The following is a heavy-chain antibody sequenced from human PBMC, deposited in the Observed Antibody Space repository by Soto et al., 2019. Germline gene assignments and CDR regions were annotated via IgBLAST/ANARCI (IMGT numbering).Heavy chain of an antibody. Sequence: QVQLVQSETEVKKPGSAVKVSCKASGGTFNTYAMNWVRQAPGQGLVWMGGIIPMFDTPRYAQKFQGRVTITVDESTTKAYMGLSSLRSDDTAVYYCTRIMGSWGVIGGFDYWGQGTMVTVSS. CDR2: IIPMFDTP. CDR1: GGTFNTYA. J-gene: IGHJ4*02. D-gene: IGHD3-16*02. V-gene: IGHV1-69*01. CDR3: TRIMGSWGVIGGFDY.